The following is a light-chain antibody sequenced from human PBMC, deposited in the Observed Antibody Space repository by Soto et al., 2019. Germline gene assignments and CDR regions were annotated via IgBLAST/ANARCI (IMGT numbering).Light chain of an antibody. CDR1: SFNIGSNT. Sequence: QSVLTQPPSASGTPGQRVTISCSGSSFNIGSNTVNWYQQLPGTAPKLLIYSNYQRPSGVPDRISGSKSGTSASLAISGLQSEDEADYYCAAWDDSLNGVVFGGGTKVTVL. J-gene: IGLJ2*01. V-gene: IGLV1-44*01. CDR2: SNY. CDR3: AAWDDSLNGVV.